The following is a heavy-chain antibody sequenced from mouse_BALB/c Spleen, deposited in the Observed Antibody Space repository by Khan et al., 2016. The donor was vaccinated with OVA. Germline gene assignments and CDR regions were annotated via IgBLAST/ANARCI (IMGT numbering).Heavy chain of an antibody. D-gene: IGHD2-3*01. CDR2: MSYSGST. CDR3: ARDGSRYNYAMDY. Sequence: EVQLVESGPGLVKPSQSLSLTCTVTGYSITSDYARNWIRQFPGNKLEWMGYMSYSGSTSYNPSLKSRISITRDTSKNQFFLQLNSVTTEDTATYYCARDGSRYNYAMDYWGQGTAVTVSS. J-gene: IGHJ4*01. V-gene: IGHV3-2*02. CDR1: GYSITSDYA.